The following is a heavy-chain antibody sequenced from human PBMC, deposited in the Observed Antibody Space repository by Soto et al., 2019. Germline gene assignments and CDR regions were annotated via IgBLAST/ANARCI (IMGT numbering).Heavy chain of an antibody. V-gene: IGHV4-31*03. CDR3: AREDHSSWEWLDP. Sequence: QVQLQESGPGLVEPSQTLSLVCSVSGDPLSYGGYYWSWVRQSPGKALEWIGFVYHTGATYYHPYVESRVTMAVDMSKNEFALMLTAVTAADTATYYGAREDHSSWEWLDPWGQGILVTVSS. D-gene: IGHD1-26*01. CDR1: GDPLSYGGYY. CDR2: VYHTGAT. J-gene: IGHJ5*02.